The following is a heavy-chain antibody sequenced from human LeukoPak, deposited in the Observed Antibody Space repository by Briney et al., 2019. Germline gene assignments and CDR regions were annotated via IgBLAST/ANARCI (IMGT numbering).Heavy chain of an antibody. CDR2: IIPIFGTA. CDR1: GGTFSSYA. J-gene: IGHJ6*03. D-gene: IGHD2-2*01. Sequence: SVKVSCKASGGTFSSYAFSWVRQAPGQGLEWMGGIIPIFGTASYAQRFQGRVTIATDESTSTAYMELSSLRSEDTAVYYCASESTSNFYMDVWGKGTTVTVSS. V-gene: IGHV1-69*05. CDR3: ASESTSNFYMDV.